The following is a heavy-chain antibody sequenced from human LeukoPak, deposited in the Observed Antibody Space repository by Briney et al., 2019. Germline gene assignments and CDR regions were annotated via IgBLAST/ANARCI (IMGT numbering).Heavy chain of an antibody. CDR3: ARAGNWNYFLTRYYYYGMDV. CDR2: ISAYHGNT. D-gene: IGHD1-7*01. J-gene: IGHJ6*02. Sequence: ASVKVSCKASGYTFTSYGVSWVRQAPGQGLEWMGWISAYHGNTNYAQKLQGRVTMTTDTSTSTAYMELRSLRSDDTAVYYCARAGNWNYFLTRYYYYGMDVWGQGTTVTVSS. V-gene: IGHV1-18*01. CDR1: GYTFTSYG.